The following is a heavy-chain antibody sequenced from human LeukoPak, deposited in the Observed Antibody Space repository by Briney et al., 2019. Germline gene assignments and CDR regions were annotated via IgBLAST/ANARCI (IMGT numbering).Heavy chain of an antibody. Sequence: GGSLRLSCAASGFTFNYCAMNWVRQALGKGLEWVSGIRVNDETYYADSVKGRFTISRDNSENTLYLQMSGLRAEDTAVYYCAKGTGDMGYYFDYWGQGTLVTVSS. D-gene: IGHD7-27*01. CDR2: IRVNDET. V-gene: IGHV3-23*01. CDR1: GFTFNYCA. CDR3: AKGTGDMGYYFDY. J-gene: IGHJ4*02.